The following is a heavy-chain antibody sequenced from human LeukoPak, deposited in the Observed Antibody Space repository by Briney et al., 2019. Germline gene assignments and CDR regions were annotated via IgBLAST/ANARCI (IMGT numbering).Heavy chain of an antibody. J-gene: IGHJ4*02. D-gene: IGHD5-18*01. V-gene: IGHV3-33*01. CDR1: GFTFSSYG. CDR2: IWYDGSNK. CDR3: VTGIKVGGYSPFDY. Sequence: PGRSLRLSCAASGFTFSSYGMHWVRQAPGKGLEWVAVIWYDGSNKYYADSVKGRFTISRDNSKNTLYLQMNSLRAEDTAVYYCVTGIKVGGYSPFDYWGQGTLVTVSS.